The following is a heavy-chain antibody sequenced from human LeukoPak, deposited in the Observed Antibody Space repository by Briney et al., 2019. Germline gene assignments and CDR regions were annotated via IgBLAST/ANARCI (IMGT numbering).Heavy chain of an antibody. V-gene: IGHV4-30-2*01. CDR1: GGSISSGGYS. CDR3: ARAGDYGDYAPLDY. CDR2: IYHSGST. J-gene: IGHJ4*02. Sequence: SQTLSLTCAVSGGSISSGGYSWSWIRQPPGKGLEWIGYIYHSGSTYYNPSLKSRATISVDRSKNQFSLKLSSVTAADTAVYYCARAGDYGDYAPLDYWGQGTLVTVSS. D-gene: IGHD4-17*01.